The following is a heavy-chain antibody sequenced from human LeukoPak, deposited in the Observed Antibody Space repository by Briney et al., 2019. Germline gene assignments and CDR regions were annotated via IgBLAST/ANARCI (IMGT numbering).Heavy chain of an antibody. CDR2: TYYSGST. D-gene: IGHD5-18*01. V-gene: IGHV4-39*01. Sequence: SETLSLTCTVSGGSFIDRSCNWGWIRQPPGKGLEWIGITYYSGSTYYNPSLKSRVTISVDTSKSQFSLKLRSVTAADTAVYYCARHAGYGYGPFLDYWGQGTQVTVSS. CDR1: GGSFIDRSCN. CDR3: ARHAGYGYGPFLDY. J-gene: IGHJ4*02.